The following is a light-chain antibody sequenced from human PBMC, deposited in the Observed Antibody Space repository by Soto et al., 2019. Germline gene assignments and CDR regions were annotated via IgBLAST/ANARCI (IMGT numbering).Light chain of an antibody. CDR2: DAS. J-gene: IGKJ2*01. CDR3: QQYGNSPYT. CDR1: QSVSSSY. V-gene: IGKV3D-20*01. Sequence: EIVLPQSPAPLSLSPGERAPLSCGASQSVSSSYLAWYQQKPGLAPRLLIYDASSRATGIPDRFSGSGSGTDFTLTISRLEPEDFAVYYWQQYGNSPYTCGQGTKLEIK.